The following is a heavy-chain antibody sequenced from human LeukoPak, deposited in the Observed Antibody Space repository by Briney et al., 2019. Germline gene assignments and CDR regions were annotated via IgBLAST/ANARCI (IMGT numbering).Heavy chain of an antibody. J-gene: IGHJ4*02. V-gene: IGHV3-30*03. CDR2: ISYDGSNK. Sequence: GGSLRLSCAASGFTFSSYGMHWVRQAPGKGLEWVAAISYDGSNKYYADSVKGRFTISRDNSKNTLYLQMNSLRAEDTAVYYCARDPGYSNSWSFDYWGQGTLVTVSS. CDR1: GFTFSSYG. D-gene: IGHD6-13*01. CDR3: ARDPGYSNSWSFDY.